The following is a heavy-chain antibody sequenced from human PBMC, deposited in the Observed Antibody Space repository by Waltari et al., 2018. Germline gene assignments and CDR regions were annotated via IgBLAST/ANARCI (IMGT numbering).Heavy chain of an antibody. Sequence: EVQLVESGGGLIQPGGSLRLSCAASGFTVSSNYMSWVRQAPGKGLEWVSVIYSGGSTYYADSVKGRCTISRDNSKNTLYLQMNSLRAEDTAVYYCASMYSSGRRGGRDYWGQGTLVTVSS. J-gene: IGHJ4*02. CDR3: ASMYSSGRRGGRDY. CDR1: GFTVSSNY. D-gene: IGHD6-19*01. CDR2: IYSGGST. V-gene: IGHV3-53*01.